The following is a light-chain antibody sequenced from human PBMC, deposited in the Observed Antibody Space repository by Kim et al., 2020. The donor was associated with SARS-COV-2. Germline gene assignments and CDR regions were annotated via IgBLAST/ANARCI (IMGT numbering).Light chain of an antibody. Sequence: QSALTQPPSVSGSPGQSVTISCTGTSSDVGSYNGVSWYQQPPGTAPKLIIYEVSNRPSGVPDRFSGSKSGNTASLIISGLQAEDEADYYCSSFTRSNTYVFGTGTKSPS. CDR2: EVS. J-gene: IGLJ1*01. CDR1: SSDVGSYNG. V-gene: IGLV2-18*02. CDR3: SSFTRSNTYV.